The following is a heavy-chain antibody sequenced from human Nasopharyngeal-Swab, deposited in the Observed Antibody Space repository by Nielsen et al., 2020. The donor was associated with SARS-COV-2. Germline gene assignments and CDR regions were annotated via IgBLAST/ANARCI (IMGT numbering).Heavy chain of an antibody. Sequence: VRQAPGKGLEWMGRIDPSDSYTNYSPSFQGHVTISADKSISTAYLQWSSLKASDTAMYYCARRVYGSGEGFDPWGQGTLVTVSS. CDR2: IDPSDSYT. J-gene: IGHJ5*02. CDR3: ARRVYGSGEGFDP. V-gene: IGHV5-10-1*01. D-gene: IGHD3-10*01.